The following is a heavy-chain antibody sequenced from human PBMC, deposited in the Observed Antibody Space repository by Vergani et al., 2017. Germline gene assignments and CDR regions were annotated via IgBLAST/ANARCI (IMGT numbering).Heavy chain of an antibody. CDR2: ISSSSSYI. Sequence: VQLVESGGGVVQPGRSLRLSCAASGFTFSSYSMNWVRQAPGKGLEWVSSISSSSSYIYYADSVKGRFTISRDNAKNSLYLQMNSLRAEDTAVYYCARAPSDTWYYYYMDVWGKGTTVTVSS. J-gene: IGHJ6*03. D-gene: IGHD5-18*01. CDR1: GFTFSSYS. V-gene: IGHV3-21*01. CDR3: ARAPSDTWYYYYMDV.